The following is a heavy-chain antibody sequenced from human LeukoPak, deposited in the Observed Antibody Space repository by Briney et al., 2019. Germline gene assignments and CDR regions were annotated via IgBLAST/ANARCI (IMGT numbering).Heavy chain of an antibody. D-gene: IGHD3-10*01. Sequence: SETLSLTCAVYGDSISGYYWTWIRQFPGKGLEWIGEIHYSGSTNYNPSLKSRATISGDTSKNQLSLKLSSVTAADTAVYYCARVSLVRGAPDYYFDYWGQGTLVTVSS. CDR2: IHYSGST. V-gene: IGHV4-34*01. J-gene: IGHJ4*02. CDR3: ARVSLVRGAPDYYFDY. CDR1: GDSISGYY.